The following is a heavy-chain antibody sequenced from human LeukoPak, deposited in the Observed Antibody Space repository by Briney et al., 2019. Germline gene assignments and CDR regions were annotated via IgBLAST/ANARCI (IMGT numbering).Heavy chain of an antibody. CDR3: ARGEVYGSGKTDY. D-gene: IGHD3-10*01. J-gene: IGHJ4*02. CDR1: GFPYRIYW. Sequence: PGGPLSLPCAASGFPYRIYWKLWPPHAPGRGRVGFLRINRDGSSTDNADSVKGRFTNSRDNAKNTLYLQMNSLRAEDTAVYYCARGEVYGSGKTDYWGQGTLVTVSS. CDR2: INRDGSST. V-gene: IGHV3-74*01.